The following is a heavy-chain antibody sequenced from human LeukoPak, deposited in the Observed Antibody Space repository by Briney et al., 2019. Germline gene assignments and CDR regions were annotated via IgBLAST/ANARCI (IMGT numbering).Heavy chain of an antibody. V-gene: IGHV3-30*18. CDR1: GFTFSFSG. J-gene: IGHJ4*02. CDR2: IPDDGSRK. CDR3: AKDRSTTWSFDY. D-gene: IGHD6-13*01. Sequence: PGRSLRLSCAASGFTFSFSGMYWVRQAPGKGLEWLAFIPDDGSRKYFADSVKGRFTISRDNSKNTLFLQMNSLRTEDTAVYYCAKDRSTTWSFDYWGQGTLVTVSS.